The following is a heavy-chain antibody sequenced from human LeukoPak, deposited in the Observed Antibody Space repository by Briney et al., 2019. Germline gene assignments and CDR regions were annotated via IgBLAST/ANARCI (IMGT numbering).Heavy chain of an antibody. CDR3: AGTYWADY. CDR2: ISYDGNNK. D-gene: IGHD1/OR15-1a*01. Sequence: GGSLRLSCAASGFTFSSYGMHWVRQAPGKGLEWVAVISYDGNNKYYADSVKGRFTISRDNSKNTLYLQMDNLRAEDTAVYYCAGTYWADYWGQGTLVTVSS. V-gene: IGHV3-30*03. CDR1: GFTFSSYG. J-gene: IGHJ4*02.